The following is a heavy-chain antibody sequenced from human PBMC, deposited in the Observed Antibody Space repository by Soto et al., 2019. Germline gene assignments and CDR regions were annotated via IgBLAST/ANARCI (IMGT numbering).Heavy chain of an antibody. Sequence: QVQLVQSGAEVKKPGSSVKVSCKASGGTFSSYPISWVRQAPGQGLEWMGRIIPILGIANYAQKFQGRVTITADKSTSTAYMELSSLRSEDTAVYYCARALSLPGAAAGLDYWGQGTLVTVSS. J-gene: IGHJ4*02. CDR1: GGTFSSYP. V-gene: IGHV1-69*02. CDR2: IIPILGIA. D-gene: IGHD6-13*01. CDR3: ARALSLPGAAAGLDY.